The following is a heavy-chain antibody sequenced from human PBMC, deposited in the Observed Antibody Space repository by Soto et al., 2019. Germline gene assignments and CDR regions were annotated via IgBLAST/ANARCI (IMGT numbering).Heavy chain of an antibody. J-gene: IGHJ6*02. Sequence: QVQLVQSGAEVKKPGASVKVSCRASGYTFTSYVISGVRQAPAQGREWRGWISAYKGNTNFAQKLQDRVTMTTDTSTGTAYMELRSLGSDDTAVYYCARVVATVAGPYGMDVWGQGTTVTVSS. CDR1: GYTFTSYV. D-gene: IGHD5-12*01. V-gene: IGHV1-18*01. CDR2: ISAYKGNT. CDR3: ARVVATVAGPYGMDV.